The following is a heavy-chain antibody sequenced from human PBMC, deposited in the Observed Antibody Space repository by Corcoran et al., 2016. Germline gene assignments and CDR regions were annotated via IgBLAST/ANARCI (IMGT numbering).Heavy chain of an antibody. J-gene: IGHJ6*02. D-gene: IGHD3-3*01. Sequence: QVQLVQSGAEVKKPGSSVKDSCKASGGTFSSYAISWVRQAPGQGLEWMGGIIPIFGTANYAQKFQGRVTITADKSTSTAYMELSSLGSEDTAVYYCARGLDDLWSGYNTHYYYGMDVWGQGTTVTVSS. CDR2: IIPIFGTA. CDR3: ARGLDDLWSGYNTHYYYGMDV. V-gene: IGHV1-69*06. CDR1: GGTFSSYA.